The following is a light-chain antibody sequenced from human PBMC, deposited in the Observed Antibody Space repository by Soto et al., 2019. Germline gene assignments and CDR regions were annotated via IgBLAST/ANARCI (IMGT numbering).Light chain of an antibody. CDR2: EVS. V-gene: IGLV2-23*02. CDR1: RTDIGAYNY. J-gene: IGLJ3*02. Sequence: QSALTQPASLSGSPGQSIIISCTGTRTDIGAYNYVSWYQQHPGKAPKLIIFEVSNRPSGVSNRFSGSKSGNTASLTISGLQAEDEADYYCCSYAGSSTWVFGGGTKLTVL. CDR3: CSYAGSSTWV.